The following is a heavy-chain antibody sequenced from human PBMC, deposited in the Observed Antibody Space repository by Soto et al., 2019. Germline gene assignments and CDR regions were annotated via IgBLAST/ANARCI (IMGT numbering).Heavy chain of an antibody. Sequence: GRCLKIGSAAYGFTLSEYSMHLVHQSPGKGLEWLSHISNSGSTIYYADSVKGRFTISRDNAKNSLFLQMSSLRAEDTAVYFCARFYNSFIDYCRQGTLATVSS. D-gene: IGHD1-1*01. CDR3: ARFYNSFIDY. CDR1: GFTLSEYS. J-gene: IGHJ4*02. V-gene: IGHV3-48*01. CDR2: ISNSGSTI.